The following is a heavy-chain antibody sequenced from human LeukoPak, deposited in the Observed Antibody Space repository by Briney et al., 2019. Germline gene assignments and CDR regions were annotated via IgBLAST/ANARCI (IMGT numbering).Heavy chain of an antibody. CDR3: ARGRDYYDSSGYSYNWFDP. CDR2: INHSGST. J-gene: IGHJ5*02. Sequence: SETLSLTCSVSGGSISSGSYYWGWIRRPPGKGLEWIGEINHSGSTNYNPSLKSRVTISVDTSKNQFSLKLSSVTAADTAVYYCARGRDYYDSSGYSYNWFDPWGQGTLVTVSS. V-gene: IGHV4-39*07. D-gene: IGHD3-22*01. CDR1: GGSISSGSYY.